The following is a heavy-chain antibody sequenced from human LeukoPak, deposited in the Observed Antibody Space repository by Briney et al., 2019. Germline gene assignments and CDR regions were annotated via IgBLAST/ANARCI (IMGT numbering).Heavy chain of an antibody. CDR2: ISAYNGHT. CDR1: GYTFNSYG. J-gene: IGHJ4*02. Sequence: GASVKVSCKASGYTFNSYGISWVRQAPGQGLEWMGWISAYNGHTNYAQKFQGRVTMTTDTSTSTAYMDLRSLRSDDTAVYYCARFSSIAAAFDYWGLGTLVTVSS. D-gene: IGHD6-13*01. CDR3: ARFSSIAAAFDY. V-gene: IGHV1-18*01.